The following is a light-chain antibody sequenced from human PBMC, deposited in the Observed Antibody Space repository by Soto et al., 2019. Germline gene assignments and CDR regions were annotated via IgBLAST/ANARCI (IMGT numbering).Light chain of an antibody. V-gene: IGLV2-23*02. Sequence: QSVLTQPASVSGSPGQSITISCAGTGSDVGAYNLVSWYQQHPGKDPKLIISEVNTRPSGISNRFSGSKSGDTASLTISGLQAEDEADYFCCSYAGSVAYVFGTGTKLTVL. CDR1: GSDVGAYNL. CDR2: EVN. CDR3: CSYAGSVAYV. J-gene: IGLJ1*01.